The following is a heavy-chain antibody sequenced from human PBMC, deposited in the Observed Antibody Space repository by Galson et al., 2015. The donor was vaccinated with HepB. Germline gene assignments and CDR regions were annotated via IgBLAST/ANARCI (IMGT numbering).Heavy chain of an antibody. V-gene: IGHV3-30*02. Sequence: SLRLSCAASGFTFSSYGMHWVRQAPGKGLEWVAFIRYDGSNKYYADSVKGRFTISRDNSKNTLYLQMNSLRAEDTAVYYCAKDRSYGSGRGAPSNWFDPWGQGTLVTVSS. J-gene: IGHJ5*02. CDR3: AKDRSYGSGRGAPSNWFDP. CDR2: IRYDGSNK. D-gene: IGHD3-10*01. CDR1: GFTFSSYG.